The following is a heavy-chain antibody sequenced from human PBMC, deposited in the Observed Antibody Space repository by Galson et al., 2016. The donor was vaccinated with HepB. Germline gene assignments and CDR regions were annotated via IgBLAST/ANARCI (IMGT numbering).Heavy chain of an antibody. V-gene: IGHV4-39*01. CDR2: IYYNGNT. Sequence: SETLSLTCTVSGGSISSRSFCWGWIRQPPGKGLEWIGSIYYNGNTYYNPSLKSRVSMPIDTSKTQFSLKMSSVTAADTALYYCARQGDDYGKWFDPWGQGALVTVSS. CDR1: GGSISSRSFC. J-gene: IGHJ5*02. CDR3: ARQGDDYGKWFDP. D-gene: IGHD4-17*01.